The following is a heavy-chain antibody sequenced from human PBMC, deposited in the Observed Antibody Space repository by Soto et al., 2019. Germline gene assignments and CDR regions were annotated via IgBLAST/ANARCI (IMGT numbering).Heavy chain of an antibody. Sequence: SENLPLTCTVSGGSISSSSYYWGWIRQPPEKGLEWIGSIYYSGSTYYNPSLKSRVTISVDTSKNQFSLKLSSVTAADTAVYYCARMPRRRYSYGYSAKSEYYFDYWGQGTLVTVS. CDR2: IYYSGST. CDR1: GGSISSSSYY. J-gene: IGHJ4*02. D-gene: IGHD5-18*01. CDR3: ARMPRRRYSYGYSAKSEYYFDY. V-gene: IGHV4-39*07.